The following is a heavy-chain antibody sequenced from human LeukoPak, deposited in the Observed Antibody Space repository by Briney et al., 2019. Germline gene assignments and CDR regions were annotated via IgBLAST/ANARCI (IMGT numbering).Heavy chain of an antibody. J-gene: IGHJ3*02. CDR2: IYSGGST. Sequence: PGGSLRLSCAASGFTFSSNYMSWVRQAPGKGLEWVSVIYSGGSTYYSDSVKGRFTISRDNSKNTLYLQMNSLRAEDTAVYYCARVRYSSGWSRRGDAFDIWGQGTMVTVSS. D-gene: IGHD6-19*01. V-gene: IGHV3-53*01. CDR1: GFTFSSNY. CDR3: ARVRYSSGWSRRGDAFDI.